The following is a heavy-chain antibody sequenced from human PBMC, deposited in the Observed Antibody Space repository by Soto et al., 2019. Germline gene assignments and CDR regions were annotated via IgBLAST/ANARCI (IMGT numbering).Heavy chain of an antibody. D-gene: IGHD3-10*01. V-gene: IGHV4-31*03. CDR3: ARSGSYHLNWFDP. J-gene: IGHJ5*02. CDR1: GGSISSGGYY. Sequence: SETLSLTCTVSGGSISSGGYYWSWIRQHPGKGLEWIGYISYSGSTYYNPSLKSRVTISVDTSKNQFSLKLSSVTAADTAVYYCARSGSYHLNWFDPWGQGTLVTVSS. CDR2: ISYSGST.